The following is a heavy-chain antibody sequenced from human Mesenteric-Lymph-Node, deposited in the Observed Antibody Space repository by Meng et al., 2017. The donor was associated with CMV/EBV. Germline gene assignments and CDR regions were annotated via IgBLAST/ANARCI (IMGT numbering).Heavy chain of an antibody. D-gene: IGHD6-19*01. J-gene: IGHJ4*02. CDR1: GFTFSTFS. Sequence: GESLKISCAASGFTFSTFSMNWVRQAPGKGLEWVSYISSVTNSIYYGDSVKGRFSISRDNAKNSVYLQMNSLRGDDTAVYYCARERRRSGWYGGFDYWGQGTLVTVSS. CDR3: ARERRRSGWYGGFDY. CDR2: ISSVTNSI. V-gene: IGHV3-48*04.